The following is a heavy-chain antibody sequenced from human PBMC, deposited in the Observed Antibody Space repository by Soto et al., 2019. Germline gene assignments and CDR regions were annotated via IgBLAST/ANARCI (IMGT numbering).Heavy chain of an antibody. J-gene: IGHJ4*02. V-gene: IGHV3-30*18. CDR1: GFAFNNYG. CDR3: AKDLILFRMAATNSWDY. Sequence: GGCLRLSCAASGFAFNNYGMHWVRQAPGRGLEWVAFISYDGSNNYQPDSVKGRFTISRDNSMRTLYLQMNSLRPEDTAVYYCAKDLILFRMAATNSWDYWGQGTVVTVSS. CDR2: ISYDGSNN. D-gene: IGHD2-15*01.